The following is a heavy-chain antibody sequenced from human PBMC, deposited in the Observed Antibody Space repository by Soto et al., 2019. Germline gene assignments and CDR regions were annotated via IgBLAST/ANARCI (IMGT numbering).Heavy chain of an antibody. D-gene: IGHD3-22*01. V-gene: IGHV4-59*01. CDR2: IHNSGST. J-gene: IGHJ4*02. CDR1: GGSISSDH. CDR3: AREFPGFYDSSGYFGPLDY. Sequence: SETLSLTCTVSGGSISSDHWSWIRQPPEKGLEWIGYIHNSGSTNYNPSLKSRVTISVDTSKNQFSLKLSSVTAADTAVYYCAREFPGFYDSSGYFGPLDYWGQGTLVTVSS.